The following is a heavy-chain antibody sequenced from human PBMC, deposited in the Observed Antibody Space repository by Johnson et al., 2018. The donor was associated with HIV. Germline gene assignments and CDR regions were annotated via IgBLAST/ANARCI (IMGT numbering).Heavy chain of an antibody. Sequence: QVQLVESGGGVVQPGGSLRLSCAASGFTFSNYGMHLVRQAPGKGLEWVPLIRYDGSNKYYTESVKGRFTISRDNSKNTMYLQMNSLRIEDTALYYCANLGDYGGNNGFDIWGRGTMVTVSS. J-gene: IGHJ3*02. CDR1: GFTFSNYG. CDR2: IRYDGSNK. V-gene: IGHV3-30*02. D-gene: IGHD4-23*01. CDR3: ANLGDYGGNNGFDI.